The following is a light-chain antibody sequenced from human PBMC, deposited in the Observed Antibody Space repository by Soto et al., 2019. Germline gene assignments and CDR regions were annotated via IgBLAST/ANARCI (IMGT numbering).Light chain of an antibody. V-gene: IGKV1-9*01. CDR2: DAS. CDR1: QGISNY. CDR3: QQLNSYPLI. J-gene: IGKJ5*01. Sequence: QLTHAPSSLSTSVGVRVTITCRASQGISNYLAWYQQKPGKAPKLLIYDASTLQSGVPSRFSGSGSGTDFNLTISSLQPEDFATYYCQQLNSYPLIFGQGTRLEIK.